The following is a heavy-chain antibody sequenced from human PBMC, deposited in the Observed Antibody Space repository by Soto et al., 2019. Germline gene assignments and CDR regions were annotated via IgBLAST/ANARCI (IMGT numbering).Heavy chain of an antibody. Sequence: PGGSLRLSCAGSGFTLSYHYIDWVRQSPGKGLEWVGRSRGKPQGYSTAYAASVKGRFTTSRDESKNSAYLQMNSLKTEDTAVYYCVRATYFSDSSGYTRCLDYWGQGTLVTVSS. CDR3: VRATYFSDSSGYTRCLDY. V-gene: IGHV3-72*01. J-gene: IGHJ4*02. D-gene: IGHD3-22*01. CDR2: SRGKPQGYST. CDR1: GFTLSYHY.